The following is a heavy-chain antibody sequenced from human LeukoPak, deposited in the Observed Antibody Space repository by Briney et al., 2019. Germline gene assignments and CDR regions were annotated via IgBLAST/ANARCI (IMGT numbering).Heavy chain of an antibody. CDR2: INWNGGST. CDR3: ARDGGYGKDFDY. CDR1: GFTFDDYG. Sequence: GGSLRLSCAASGFTFDDYGMSWVRQAPGKGLEWFSGINWNGGSTGYADSVKGRFTISRDNAKNSLYLQMNSLRAEDTALYYCARDGGYGKDFDYWGQGTLVTVSS. V-gene: IGHV3-20*04. D-gene: IGHD3-22*01. J-gene: IGHJ4*02.